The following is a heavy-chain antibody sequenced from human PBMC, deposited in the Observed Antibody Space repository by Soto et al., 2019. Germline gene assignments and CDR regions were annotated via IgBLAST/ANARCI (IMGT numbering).Heavy chain of an antibody. V-gene: IGHV1-46*03. D-gene: IGHD3-22*01. J-gene: IGHJ4*02. CDR3: ARVGLTMIKREALDY. CDR2: INPSGGST. Sequence: GASVKVSCKASGYTFTSYYMHWVRQAPGQGLEWMGIINPSGGSTSYAQKFQGRVTMTRDTSTSTVYMELSSLRSEDTAVYYCARVGLTMIKREALDYWGQGTLVTVSS. CDR1: GYTFTSYY.